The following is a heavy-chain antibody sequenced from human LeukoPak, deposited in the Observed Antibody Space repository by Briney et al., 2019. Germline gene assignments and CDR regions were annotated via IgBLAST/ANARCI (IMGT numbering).Heavy chain of an antibody. D-gene: IGHD4-17*01. Sequence: GGSLRPSCAASGFTFSSYDMHWVRQATGKGLEWVSAIGTAGDTYYPGSVKGRFTISRENAKNSLYLQMNSLRAGDTAVYYCARDAYGDYAFDYWGQGTLVTVSS. CDR3: ARDAYGDYAFDY. J-gene: IGHJ4*02. CDR2: IGTAGDT. V-gene: IGHV3-13*01. CDR1: GFTFSSYD.